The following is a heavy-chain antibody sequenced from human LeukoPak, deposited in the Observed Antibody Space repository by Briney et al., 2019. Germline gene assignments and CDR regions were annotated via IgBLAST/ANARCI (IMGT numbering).Heavy chain of an antibody. CDR1: EFTFNNYA. CDR2: ISGSGGST. CDR3: AKSNPGVWQRWLQLWTYYFDY. D-gene: IGHD5-12*01. J-gene: IGHJ4*02. Sequence: QSGGSLRLSCAASEFTFNNYAMSWVRQAPGRGLEWVSGISGSGGSTYYADSVKGRFTISRDNSKNTLYLQMNSLRAEDTAVYYCAKSNPGVWQRWLQLWTYYFDYWGQGTLVTVSS. V-gene: IGHV3-23*01.